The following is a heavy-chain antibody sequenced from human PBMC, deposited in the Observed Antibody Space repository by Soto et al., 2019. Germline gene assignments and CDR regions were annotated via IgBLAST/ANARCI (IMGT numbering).Heavy chain of an antibody. Sequence: QVQLVQSGAEVKKPGASVKVSCKASGYTFTNYYMHWVRQAPGQGLEWMGWMNCDSGGTNYAQKFQGRVTMTRDTSISTAYMELSRLTSDDTAVYYCARYGSGRSYGDVWGQGTTVTVSS. CDR3: ARYGSGRSYGDV. CDR1: GYTFTNYY. CDR2: MNCDSGGT. V-gene: IGHV1-2*02. J-gene: IGHJ6*02. D-gene: IGHD3-10*01.